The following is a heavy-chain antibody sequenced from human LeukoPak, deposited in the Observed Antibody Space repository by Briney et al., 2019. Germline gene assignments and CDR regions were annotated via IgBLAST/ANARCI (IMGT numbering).Heavy chain of an antibody. D-gene: IGHD4-11*01. Sequence: PGGSLRLSCAASGFTFSSYSMNWVRQAPGKGLEWVSSISSSNSYMYYADSVKGRFTISRDNAKNSLYLQMNSLRAEDTAVYYCARDGSNYGFDYMDVWGKGTTVTVSS. V-gene: IGHV3-21*01. CDR1: GFTFSSYS. J-gene: IGHJ6*03. CDR3: ARDGSNYGFDYMDV. CDR2: ISSSNSYM.